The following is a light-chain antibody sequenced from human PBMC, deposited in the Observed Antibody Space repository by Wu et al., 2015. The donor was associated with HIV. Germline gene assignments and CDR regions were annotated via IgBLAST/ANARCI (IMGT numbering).Light chain of an antibody. CDR1: QSVSSY. CDR2: DAS. V-gene: IGKV3-11*01. CDR3: QQRINWPFT. Sequence: ETVLTQSPATLSLSPGERATLSCRASQSVSSYLAWYQQKPGQAPRLLIYDASNRATGIPARFSGSGSGTDFTLTISSLEPEDFAVYYCQQRINWPFTFGLGPKWISN. J-gene: IGKJ3*01.